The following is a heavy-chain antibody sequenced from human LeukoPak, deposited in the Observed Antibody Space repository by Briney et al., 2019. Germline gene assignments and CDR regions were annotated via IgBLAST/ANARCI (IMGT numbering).Heavy chain of an antibody. Sequence: PGGSLRLSCAASAFSLSAYNMNWVRQAPGKGLEWVSSISYTGTYIYYADSVKGRFTISRDNAQNSLYLQMNSLRAEDTAIYYCVRDRGTYRPVDYWGQGTLVTVSS. CDR3: VRDRGTYRPVDY. CDR1: AFSLSAYN. J-gene: IGHJ4*02. CDR2: ISYTGTYI. D-gene: IGHD1-26*01. V-gene: IGHV3-21*04.